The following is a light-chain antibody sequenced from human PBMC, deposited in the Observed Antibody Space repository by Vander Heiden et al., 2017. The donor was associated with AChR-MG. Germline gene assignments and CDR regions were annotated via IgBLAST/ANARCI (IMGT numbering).Light chain of an antibody. CDR3: GTWDNSLSAVV. CDR2: DNS. J-gene: IGLJ2*01. Sequence: QSVLTQPPSVSAAPAQKVTIACAGSSSNIGNNYVSWYQQLPGTAPKLLIYDNSKRPSGIPDRFSASKSGTSATLGITGLQTGDEADYYCGTWDNSLSAVVFGGGTKLTAL. CDR1: SSNIGNNY. V-gene: IGLV1-51*01.